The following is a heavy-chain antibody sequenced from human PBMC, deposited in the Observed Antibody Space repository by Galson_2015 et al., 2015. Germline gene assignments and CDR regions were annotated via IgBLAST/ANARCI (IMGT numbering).Heavy chain of an antibody. CDR3: ARENCTGGNCYYRVQSAFDI. V-gene: IGHV4-4*02. CDR1: GGSISSTNW. J-gene: IGHJ3*02. D-gene: IGHD2-15*01. Sequence: SETLSLTCGVSGGSISSTNWWSWVRQPPGKGLEWFGAIYHSGSTNYNPSFKSRVTISLDRSKNEFSLKLRSVIAADTDVYYCARENCTGGNCYYRVQSAFDIWGQGTMVTVSS. CDR2: IYHSGST.